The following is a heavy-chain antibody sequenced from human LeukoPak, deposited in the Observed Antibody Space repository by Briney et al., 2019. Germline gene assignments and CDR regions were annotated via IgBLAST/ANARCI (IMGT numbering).Heavy chain of an antibody. J-gene: IGHJ4*02. D-gene: IGHD3-3*01. V-gene: IGHV4-59*01. CDR1: GDSMNEYY. CDR3: ARYGYYAYDY. CDR2: VFYTGGT. Sequence: SKTLSLTCTVSGDSMNEYYWSWVRQPPGKGLELIGYVFYTGGTNYRPSLKNRVTISLDTSKNQFSLRLSSVTAADTAVYYCARYGYYAYDYWGQGNLVTVSS.